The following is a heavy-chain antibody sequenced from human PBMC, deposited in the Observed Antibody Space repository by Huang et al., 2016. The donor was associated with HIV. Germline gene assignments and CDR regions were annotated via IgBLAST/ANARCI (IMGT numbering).Heavy chain of an antibody. V-gene: IGHV3-7*03. CDR3: ATKTAGMDI. CDR2: IRQDESEN. D-gene: IGHD1-7*01. J-gene: IGHJ6*02. Sequence: VESGGRLVQPGGYIRLSCVGSTFRFGAYWMSWIRHPPGKGLEWVANIRQDESENDYVDSVKGRFNISRDNAKKVVFLEMNNVRVEDTATYFCATKTAGMDIWGQGTTVTVS. CDR1: TFRFGAYW.